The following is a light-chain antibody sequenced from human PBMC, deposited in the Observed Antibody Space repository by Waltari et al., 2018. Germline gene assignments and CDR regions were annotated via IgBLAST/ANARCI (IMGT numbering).Light chain of an antibody. V-gene: IGLV3-19*01. CDR3: NSRDSSGNQV. CDR2: GKN. CDR1: SLRSYY. J-gene: IGLJ1*01. Sequence: SSELTQDPAVSVALGQTVRITCQGDSLRSYYASWYQQKPGQDPVLVIYGKNNRPSGIPDRFSGSSSGNTASLTITGAQAEDEADYYCNSRDSSGNQVFGTGTKVTVL.